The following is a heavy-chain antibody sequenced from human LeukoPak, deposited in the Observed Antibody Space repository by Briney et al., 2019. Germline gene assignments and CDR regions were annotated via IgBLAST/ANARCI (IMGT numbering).Heavy chain of an antibody. CDR2: ISSSGSTI. CDR1: GFTFSSYE. Sequence: GGTLRLSCAASGFTFSSYEMNWVCQAPGQGLDWVSYISSSGSTIYYADSVKGRFTISRDNAKNSLYLQMNSRRAEDTAVYYCARDPSIAGIAVGGMDVWGQGTTVTVSS. V-gene: IGHV3-48*03. J-gene: IGHJ6*02. CDR3: ARDPSIAGIAVGGMDV. D-gene: IGHD1-20*01.